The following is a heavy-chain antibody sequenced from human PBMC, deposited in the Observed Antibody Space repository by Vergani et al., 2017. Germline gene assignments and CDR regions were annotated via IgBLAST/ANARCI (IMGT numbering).Heavy chain of an antibody. D-gene: IGHD6-13*01. V-gene: IGHV4-38-2*01. CDR3: ARSRQQLVRGYNWFDP. J-gene: IGHJ5*02. CDR1: GYSISSGYY. Sequence: QVQLQESGPGLVKPSETLSLTCAVSGYSISSGYYWGWIRQPPGKGLEWIGSIYHSGSTYYNPSLKSRVTISVDTSKNQSSLKLSSVTAADTAVYYCARSRQQLVRGYNWFDPWGQGTLVTVSS. CDR2: IYHSGST.